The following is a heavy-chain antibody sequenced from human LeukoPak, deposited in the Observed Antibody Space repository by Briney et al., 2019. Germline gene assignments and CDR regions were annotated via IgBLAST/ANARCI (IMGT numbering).Heavy chain of an antibody. CDR1: GGTFSSYA. V-gene: IGHV1-69*05. Sequence: ASVKVSSKASGGTFSSYAISWVRQAPGQGLEWMGGIIPIFGTANYAQKFQGRVTITTDESTSTAYMELSSLRSEDTAVYYCAITRAARRYYFDYWGQGTLVTVSS. CDR2: IIPIFGTA. J-gene: IGHJ4*02. CDR3: AITRAARRYYFDY. D-gene: IGHD6-6*01.